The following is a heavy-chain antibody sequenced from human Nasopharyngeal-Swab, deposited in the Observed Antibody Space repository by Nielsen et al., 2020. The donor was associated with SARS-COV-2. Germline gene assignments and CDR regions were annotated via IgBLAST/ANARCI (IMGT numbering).Heavy chain of an antibody. Sequence: GESLKISCAASGFTFSSYSMNWVRQAPGKGLEWVSSISSSCSYIYYADSVKGRFTISRDNAKNSLYLQMNSLRAEDTAVYYCARSSPKTKGMHDYWGQGTLVTVSS. V-gene: IGHV3-21*01. CDR3: ARSSPKTKGMHDY. CDR2: ISSSCSYI. J-gene: IGHJ4*02. CDR1: GFTFSSYS. D-gene: IGHD1-7*01.